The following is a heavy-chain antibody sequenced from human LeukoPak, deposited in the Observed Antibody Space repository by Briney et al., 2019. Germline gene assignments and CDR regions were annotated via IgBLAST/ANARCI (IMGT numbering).Heavy chain of an antibody. V-gene: IGHV4-39*01. Sequence: SETLSLTCTVSGGSISSSSYYCGWVRQSPGKGLGWLVTTYYSVSTYYNPSLKTRVTISVDISKNQCSLKRTSVTAADTAVYSCARHIFGDSSGWQYYFDSWGQGTLVTVSS. D-gene: IGHD6-19*01. J-gene: IGHJ4*02. CDR1: GGSISSSSYY. CDR3: ARHIFGDSSGWQYYFDS. CDR2: TYYSVST.